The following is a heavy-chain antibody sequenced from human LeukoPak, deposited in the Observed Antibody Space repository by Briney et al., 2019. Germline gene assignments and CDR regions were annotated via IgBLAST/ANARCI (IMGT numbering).Heavy chain of an antibody. CDR3: AHSGSYIDY. D-gene: IGHD1-26*01. J-gene: IGHJ4*02. Sequence: GGSLRLSCAASGFTFSNYWMSWARQAPGKGLEWVANIKQDGSEKNYVDSVKGRFTISRDNAKNSLYLQMNSLRAEDTAVYYCAHSGSYIDYWGQGTLVTVSS. CDR2: IKQDGSEK. CDR1: GFTFSNYW. V-gene: IGHV3-7*01.